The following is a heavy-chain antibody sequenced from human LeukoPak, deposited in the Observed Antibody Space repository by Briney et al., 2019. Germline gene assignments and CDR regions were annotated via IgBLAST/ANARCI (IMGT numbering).Heavy chain of an antibody. CDR3: ASTGGYSYGYGANYYFDY. CDR2: IIPILGIA. J-gene: IGHJ4*02. Sequence: SVKVSCKASGGTFSSYAISWVRQAPGQGLEWMGRIIPILGIASYAQKFQGRVTITADKSTSTAYMELSSLRSEDTAVYYCASTGGYSYGYGANYYFDYWGQGTLVTVSS. D-gene: IGHD5-18*01. V-gene: IGHV1-69*04. CDR1: GGTFSSYA.